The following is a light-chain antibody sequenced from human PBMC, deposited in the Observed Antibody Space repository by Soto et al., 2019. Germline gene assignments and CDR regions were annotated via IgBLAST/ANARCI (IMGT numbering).Light chain of an antibody. CDR1: SSDVGGYNY. V-gene: IGLV2-14*01. CDR2: EVS. CDR3: SSYTSSGYV. J-gene: IGLJ1*01. Sequence: QSVLTQPASVSGSPGQSITISCTGTSSDVGGYNYVSWYQQHPGKAPKLMISEVSNRPSGVSNRFSGSKSGTTASLTISGREAEDEADYYRSSYTSSGYVFGTGTKLTVL.